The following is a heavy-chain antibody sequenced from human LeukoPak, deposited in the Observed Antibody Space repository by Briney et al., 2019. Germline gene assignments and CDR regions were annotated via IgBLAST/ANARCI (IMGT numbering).Heavy chain of an antibody. V-gene: IGHV1-2*04. CDR2: INPNSGAT. CDR1: GYTFTGYY. J-gene: IGHJ4*02. CDR3: ARASDGYSYGSFVDY. Sequence: GSVKVSCKASGYTFTGYYMQWVRQAPGQGLEWMGWINPNSGATNYAQKFQGWVTMTRDTSTTTAYMELSRLRFDDTAVYYCARASDGYSYGSFVDYCGQGTLVTVSS. D-gene: IGHD5-18*01.